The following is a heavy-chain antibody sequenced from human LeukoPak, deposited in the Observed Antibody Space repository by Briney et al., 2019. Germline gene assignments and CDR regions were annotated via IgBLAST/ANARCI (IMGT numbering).Heavy chain of an antibody. CDR1: GFTFSSYG. CDR3: ARRSGATGTTLGY. V-gene: IGHV3-30*02. D-gene: IGHD1-1*01. CDR2: IRYDESDI. Sequence: GGSLRLSCAASGFTFSSYGMHWVRQAPGKGLEWVAFIRYDESDIYYADSVRGRFTISRDNSENTLYLQMNSLRAEDTAVYYCARRSGATGTTLGYWGQGTLVTVSS. J-gene: IGHJ4*02.